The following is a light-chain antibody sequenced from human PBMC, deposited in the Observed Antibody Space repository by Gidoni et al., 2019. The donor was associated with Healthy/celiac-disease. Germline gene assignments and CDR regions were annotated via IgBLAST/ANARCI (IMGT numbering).Light chain of an antibody. V-gene: IGKV3-11*01. CDR1: QSVSSD. Sequence: EIVLTQSPATLSLSPGERATLSCRASQSVSSDLAWYQQKPGQAPRLLIYDASNRATGIPARFSGSGSGTYFTLTISSLEPEDFAVYYCQQRSNWLTFGGGTKVEIK. CDR3: QQRSNWLT. CDR2: DAS. J-gene: IGKJ4*01.